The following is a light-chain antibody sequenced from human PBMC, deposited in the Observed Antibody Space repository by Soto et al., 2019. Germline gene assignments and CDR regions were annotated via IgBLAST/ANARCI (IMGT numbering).Light chain of an antibody. CDR1: QSISPW. CDR2: KAS. CDR3: QEYNNYSLT. Sequence: DIEMTQSPSTLSASVGVSVTITCRASQSISPWLAWYQQKPGKAPNLLIYKASTVEPGVPSRFSCSGSGTEFTLTISSLPPDDVSTYYCQEYNNYSLTFVQGTKLEIK. J-gene: IGKJ2*01. V-gene: IGKV1-5*03.